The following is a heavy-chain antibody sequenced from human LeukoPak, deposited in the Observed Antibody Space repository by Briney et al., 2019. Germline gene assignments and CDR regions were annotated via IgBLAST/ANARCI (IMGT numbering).Heavy chain of an antibody. V-gene: IGHV3-23*01. CDR3: AKERTHGSGFPDGMDV. J-gene: IGHJ6*02. CDR2: ISGSGGST. Sequence: PGASLRLSCAAYGFTFSSYAMSWVRQPPGKGLEWVSAISGSGGSTYYADSVKGRFTISRDNSKNTLYLQMNSLRAEDTAVYYCAKERTHGSGFPDGMDVWGQGTTVTVPS. CDR1: GFTFSSYA. D-gene: IGHD6-19*01.